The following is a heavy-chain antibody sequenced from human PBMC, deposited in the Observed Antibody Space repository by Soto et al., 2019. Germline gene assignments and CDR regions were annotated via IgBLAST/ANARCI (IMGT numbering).Heavy chain of an antibody. D-gene: IGHD3-16*02. CDR2: IYYSGST. Sequence: PSETLSLTCTVSGGSISSGGYYWSWIRQHPGKGLEWIGYIYYSGSTYYNPSLKSRVTISVDTSKSQFSLKLSSVTAADTAVYYCARGRPSYRHDFDYWGQGTLVTAPQ. CDR1: GGSISSGGYY. CDR3: ARGRPSYRHDFDY. V-gene: IGHV4-31*03. J-gene: IGHJ4*02.